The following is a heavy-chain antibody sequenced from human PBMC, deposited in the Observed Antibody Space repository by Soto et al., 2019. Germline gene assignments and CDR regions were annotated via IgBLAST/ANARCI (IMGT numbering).Heavy chain of an antibody. CDR2: IYWDDDK. Sequence: TLSLTCTVSGGSISSYYWSWIRQPPGKALEWLALIYWDDDKRYSPSLKNRLTITKDTSKNQVVLTMTNMDPVDTATYYCEHCLILGRTTFDYWGQGTVVTVSS. CDR1: GGSISSYYW. J-gene: IGHJ4*02. CDR3: EHCLILGRTTFDY. D-gene: IGHD1-7*01. V-gene: IGHV2-5*08.